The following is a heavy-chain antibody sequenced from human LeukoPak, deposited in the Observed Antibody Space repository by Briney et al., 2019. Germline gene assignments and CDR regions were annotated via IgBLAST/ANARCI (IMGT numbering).Heavy chain of an antibody. V-gene: IGHV4-38-2*02. Sequence: SETLSLTCTVSGYSISSGYYWGWIRQPPGKGLEWIGSIYHSGSTNYNPSLKSRVTISVDTSKNQFSLKLSSVTAADTAVYYCARAGVATAMVTSGFDYWGQGTLVTVSS. D-gene: IGHD5-18*01. CDR2: IYHSGST. CDR3: ARAGVATAMVTSGFDY. J-gene: IGHJ4*02. CDR1: GYSISSGYY.